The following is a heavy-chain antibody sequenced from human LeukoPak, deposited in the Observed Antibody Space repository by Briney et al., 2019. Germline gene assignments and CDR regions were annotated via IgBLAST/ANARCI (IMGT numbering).Heavy chain of an antibody. V-gene: IGHV3-9*01. D-gene: IGHD6-13*01. J-gene: IGHJ4*02. Sequence: PGGSLGLSCAATGFTFDDYAMHWVRQAPGKGLEWVSGIGWNSGGIVYADSVKGRFTISRDNAKNSLYLQMNSLGAEDTALYYCVKVTAAGFVDHWGQGTLVTVSS. CDR3: VKVTAAGFVDH. CDR1: GFTFDDYA. CDR2: IGWNSGGI.